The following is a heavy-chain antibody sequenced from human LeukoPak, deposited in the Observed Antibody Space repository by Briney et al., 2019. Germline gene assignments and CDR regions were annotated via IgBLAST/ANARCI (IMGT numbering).Heavy chain of an antibody. J-gene: IGHJ6*02. V-gene: IGHV3-21*01. CDR2: ISAVSSYT. CDR1: GFIFNSYT. D-gene: IGHD2/OR15-2a*01. Sequence: GGSLRLSCLASGFIFNSYTMNWVREAPGKGLEWVSTISAVSSYTWYAESVKGRFTISRDNPKNSLYLQMDSLRAEDTAVYYCVRDVSRRIGMDVWGQGTTVTVSS. CDR3: VRDVSRRIGMDV.